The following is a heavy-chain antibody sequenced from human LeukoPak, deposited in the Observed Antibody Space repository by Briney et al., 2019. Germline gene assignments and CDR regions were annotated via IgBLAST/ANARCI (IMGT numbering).Heavy chain of an antibody. CDR2: ISYDGSNK. J-gene: IGHJ5*02. D-gene: IGHD2-2*01. CDR1: GFTFSSYG. V-gene: IGHV3-30*18. Sequence: GGSLRLSCAASGFTFSSYGMHWVRQAPGKGLEWVAVISYDGSNKYYADSVEGRFTISRDNSKNTLYLQMNSLRAEDTAVYYCAKTVVPAATNNWFDPWGQGTLVTVSS. CDR3: AKTVVPAATNNWFDP.